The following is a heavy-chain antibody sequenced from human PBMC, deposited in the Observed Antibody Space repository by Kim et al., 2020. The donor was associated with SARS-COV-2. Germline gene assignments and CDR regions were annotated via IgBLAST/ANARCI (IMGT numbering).Heavy chain of an antibody. CDR2: ISYDGSNK. J-gene: IGHJ4*02. D-gene: IGHD4-17*01. CDR1: GFTFSSYG. V-gene: IGHV3-30*18. Sequence: GGSLRLSCAASGFTFSSYGMHWVRQAPGKGLEWVAVISYDGSNKYYADSVKGRFTISRDNSKNTLYLQMNSLRAEDTAVYYCAKTLSRAVTTDFDYWGQGTLVTVSS. CDR3: AKTLSRAVTTDFDY.